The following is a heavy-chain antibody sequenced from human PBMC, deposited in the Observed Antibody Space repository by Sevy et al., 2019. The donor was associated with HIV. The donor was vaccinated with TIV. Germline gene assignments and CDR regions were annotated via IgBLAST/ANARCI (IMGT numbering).Heavy chain of an antibody. D-gene: IGHD4-17*01. V-gene: IGHV3-7*01. CDR1: GFTFSSYW. Sequence: GGSQRLSCAASGFTFSSYWMSWVRQAPGKGLEWVANIKQDGSEKYYVDSVKGRFTISRDNAKNSLYLQMNSLRAEDTAVYYCARAGYGGSKVYYFDYWGQGTLVTVSS. CDR2: IKQDGSEK. J-gene: IGHJ4*02. CDR3: ARAGYGGSKVYYFDY.